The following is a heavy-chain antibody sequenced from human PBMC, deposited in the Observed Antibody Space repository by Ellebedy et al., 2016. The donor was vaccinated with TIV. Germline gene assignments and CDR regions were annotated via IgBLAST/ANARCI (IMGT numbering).Heavy chain of an antibody. J-gene: IGHJ3*02. D-gene: IGHD6-6*01. V-gene: IGHV3-53*01. CDR3: AREYNSASDGRSGAFDI. CDR1: GLTVSSNY. Sequence: PGGSLRLSCAASGLTVSSNYMSWVRQAPGKGLEWVSVIYSGGSIYYADSVKGRFTISRDSSKNTLYLLMNSLRAEDTAVYYCAREYNSASDGRSGAFDIWGQGTMVTVSS. CDR2: IYSGGSI.